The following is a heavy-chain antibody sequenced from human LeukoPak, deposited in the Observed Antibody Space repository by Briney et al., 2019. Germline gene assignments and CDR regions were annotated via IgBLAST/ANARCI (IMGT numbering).Heavy chain of an antibody. J-gene: IGHJ5*02. CDR2: INPNSGGT. V-gene: IGHV1-2*02. D-gene: IGHD3-10*01. Sequence: GASVKVSCKASGYTFTGYYMHWVRQAPGQGLEWMGWINPNSGGTNYAQKFQGRVTMTRDTSISTVYMELSRLRSDDTAVYYCARDYGSGNQPTPDPWGQGTLVTVSS. CDR1: GYTFTGYY. CDR3: ARDYGSGNQPTPDP.